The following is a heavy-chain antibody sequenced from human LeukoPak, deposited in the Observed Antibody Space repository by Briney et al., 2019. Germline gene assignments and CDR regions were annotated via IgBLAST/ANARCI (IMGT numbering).Heavy chain of an antibody. Sequence: SETLSLTCAVYGGSFSGYYWSWIRQPPGKGLEWLGEINHSGSTNYNPSLKSRVTISVDTSKNQFSLKLSSVTAADTAVYYCARGFKLYGSTSCPFDYWGQGTLVTVSS. V-gene: IGHV4-34*01. D-gene: IGHD2-2*01. J-gene: IGHJ4*02. CDR1: GGSFSGYY. CDR3: ARGFKLYGSTSCPFDY. CDR2: INHSGST.